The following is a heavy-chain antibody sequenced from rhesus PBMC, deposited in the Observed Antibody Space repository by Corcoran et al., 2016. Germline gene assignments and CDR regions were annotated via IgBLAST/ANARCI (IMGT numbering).Heavy chain of an antibody. CDR2: ISGSSGST. J-gene: IGHJ4*01. CDR1: GGSVSSSNW. CDR3: ARARYNWNYYFDY. V-gene: IGHV4-65*01. Sequence: QVQLQESGPGLVKPSETLSLTCAVSGGSVSSSNWWSWIRQPPGKGLGWIGYISGSSGSTYYNPSLKSRVTISTDTSKNQFSLKLSSVTAADTAVYYCARARYNWNYYFDYWGQGVLVTVSS. D-gene: IGHD1-26*01.